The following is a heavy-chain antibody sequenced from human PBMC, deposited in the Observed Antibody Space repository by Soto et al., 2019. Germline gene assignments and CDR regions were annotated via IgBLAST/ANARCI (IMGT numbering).Heavy chain of an antibody. Sequence: RASVKLSCKASGYTFTGYSMHWVRQPPGQGLEWMGWINPNSGCTNYAQKFQGWVTMTRDTSISTTHMELSRLRSDDTAVYSCARAHDYGDSDYYYYGMDVWGQGTTVTVSS. J-gene: IGHJ6*02. V-gene: IGHV1-2*04. CDR1: GYTFTGYS. CDR3: ARAHDYGDSDYYYYGMDV. D-gene: IGHD4-17*01. CDR2: INPNSGCT.